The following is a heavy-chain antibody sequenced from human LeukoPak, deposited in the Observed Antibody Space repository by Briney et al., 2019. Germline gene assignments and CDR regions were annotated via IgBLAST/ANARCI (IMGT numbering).Heavy chain of an antibody. CDR3: ARGRHYYESSDYYYEGDAFDV. J-gene: IGHJ3*01. D-gene: IGHD3-22*01. Sequence: ASVKVSCKASGGTFSSYYMHWVRQAPGQGLEWMGIINPSGGSITYAQMFQGRVTMTGDMSTSTVYMELSSLRSEDTSGYYCARGRHYYESSDYYYEGDAFDVWGQGTMVTVSS. V-gene: IGHV1-46*01. CDR2: INPSGGSI. CDR1: GGTFSSYY.